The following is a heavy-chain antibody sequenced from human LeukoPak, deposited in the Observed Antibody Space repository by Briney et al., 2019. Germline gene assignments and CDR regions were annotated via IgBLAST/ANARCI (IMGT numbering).Heavy chain of an antibody. J-gene: IGHJ5*02. Sequence: SETLSLTCTVSGYSNSSGYYWGWIRQPPGKGLEWIGSIYHSGSTYYNPSLKSRVTISVDTSKNQFSLKLSSVTAADTAAYYCARDGGHIAAAGTTLLGWFDPWGQGTLVTVSS. CDR3: ARDGGHIAAAGTTLLGWFDP. CDR1: GYSNSSGYY. CDR2: IYHSGST. V-gene: IGHV4-38-2*02. D-gene: IGHD6-13*01.